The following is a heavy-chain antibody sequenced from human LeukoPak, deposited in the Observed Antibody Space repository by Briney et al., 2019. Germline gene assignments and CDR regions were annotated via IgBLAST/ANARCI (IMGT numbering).Heavy chain of an antibody. CDR3: ARRRWGSSGYYYPDAFDI. J-gene: IGHJ3*02. V-gene: IGHV3-48*01. Sequence: GGSLRLSCAASGFTFSSYSMNWVRQAPGKGLERVSYISSSSSTIYYADSVKGRFTISRDNAKNSLYLQMNSLRAEDTAVYYCARRRWGSSGYYYPDAFDIWGQGTMVTVSS. D-gene: IGHD3-22*01. CDR1: GFTFSSYS. CDR2: ISSSSSTI.